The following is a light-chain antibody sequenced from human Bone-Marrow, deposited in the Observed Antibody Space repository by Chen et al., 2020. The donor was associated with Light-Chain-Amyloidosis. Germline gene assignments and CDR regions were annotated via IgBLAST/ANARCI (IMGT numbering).Light chain of an antibody. CDR3: QKSHSTART. Sequence: DIQMTQSPSSLSASVGDRVTITCRSSQTISTFLNWYQQKPGKASNLLIYAASSLQSGVPSRYNGSGSGTDFTLTISSLQPEDGATYDCQKSHSTARTLGGGTKVEIK. CDR1: QTISTF. J-gene: IGKJ4*01. V-gene: IGKV1-39*01. CDR2: AAS.